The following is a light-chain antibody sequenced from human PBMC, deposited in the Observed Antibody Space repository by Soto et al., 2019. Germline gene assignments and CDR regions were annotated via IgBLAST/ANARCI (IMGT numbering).Light chain of an antibody. CDR3: QQYRT. CDR2: GAS. J-gene: IGKJ1*01. CDR1: QSVSSSY. V-gene: IGKV3-20*01. Sequence: EILLTQSPGTLSLSPGERATLSFRASQSVSSSYLAWYQQKPGQAPRLLIYGASSRATGIPDRFSGSGSGTDFTLTISRLEPEDFAVYYCQQYRTFGQGTKVDIK.